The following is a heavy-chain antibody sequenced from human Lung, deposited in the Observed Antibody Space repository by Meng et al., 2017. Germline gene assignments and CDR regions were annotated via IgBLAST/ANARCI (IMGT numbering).Heavy chain of an antibody. CDR1: GFTFTHHC. CDR2: INRDGTKP. D-gene: IGHD1-1*01. J-gene: IGHJ1*01. Sequence: EARLGECGGRLVPPGGSLSLSYAASGFTFTHHCMHCVRHGPGKGLVWVSRINRDGTKPTYAESVKGRFNISRDNAKNTLYLQMNNLRAEDTAFYYCTNDRLNHWGQGALVTVSS. CDR3: TNDRLNH. V-gene: IGHV3-74*01.